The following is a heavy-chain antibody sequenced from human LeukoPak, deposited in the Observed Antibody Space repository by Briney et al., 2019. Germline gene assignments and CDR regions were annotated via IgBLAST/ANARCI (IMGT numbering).Heavy chain of an antibody. V-gene: IGHV4-39*01. J-gene: IGHJ4*02. D-gene: IGHD6-13*01. Sequence: SETLSLTCTVSGGSISSSFYYWGWIRQPPGKGLEWIGSIFYSGSTYYNPPLKSRVTISVDTSKNQFSLKVTSVTAADTAVYSCARRAAAGSNFDYWGQGTLVTVSS. CDR1: GGSISSSFYY. CDR2: IFYSGST. CDR3: ARRAAAGSNFDY.